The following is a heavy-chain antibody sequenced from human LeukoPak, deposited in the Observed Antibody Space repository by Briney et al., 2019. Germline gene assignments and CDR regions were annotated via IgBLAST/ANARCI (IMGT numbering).Heavy chain of an antibody. CDR3: AREYSSGRSLDD. V-gene: IGHV3-30-3*01. CDR2: ISYDGSNK. CDR1: GFTFSSYA. Sequence: GRSLRLSCAASGFTFSSYAMHWVRQAPGKGLEWVAVISYDGSNKYYADSVKGRFTISRDNAKNTLYLQMNSLRAEDTAVYYCAREYSSGRSLDDWGQGTLVTVSS. D-gene: IGHD6-19*01. J-gene: IGHJ4*02.